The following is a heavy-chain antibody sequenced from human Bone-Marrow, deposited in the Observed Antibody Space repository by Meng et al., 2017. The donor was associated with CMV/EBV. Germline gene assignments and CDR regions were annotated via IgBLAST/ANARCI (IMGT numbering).Heavy chain of an antibody. Sequence: GGSLRLSCAASGFTFSSYEMNWVRQAPGKGLEWVSYISGGGTTIYYADSVRGRFTISRDNAKSSLYLQMTSLRVEDTAVYYCARVKYCSSTSCPRGYYYYGMDVWGQGTTVTVSS. CDR3: ARVKYCSSTSCPRGYYYYGMDV. J-gene: IGHJ6*02. CDR1: GFTFSSYE. D-gene: IGHD2-2*01. V-gene: IGHV3-48*03. CDR2: ISGGGTTI.